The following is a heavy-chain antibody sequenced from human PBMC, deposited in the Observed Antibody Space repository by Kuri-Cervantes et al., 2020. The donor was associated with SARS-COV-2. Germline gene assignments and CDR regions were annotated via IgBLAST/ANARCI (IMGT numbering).Heavy chain of an antibody. CDR2: IYHSGST. CDR3: ASVYSSSSPDFDY. V-gene: IGHV4-38-2*01. CDR1: GYSISSGYY. Sequence: SQTLSLTCAVSGYSISSGYYWGWIRQPPGKGLEWIGGIYHSGSTYYNPSLKSRVTISVDTSKNQFSLKLSSVTAADTAVYYCASVYSSSSPDFDYWGQGTLVTVSS. D-gene: IGHD6-6*01. J-gene: IGHJ4*02.